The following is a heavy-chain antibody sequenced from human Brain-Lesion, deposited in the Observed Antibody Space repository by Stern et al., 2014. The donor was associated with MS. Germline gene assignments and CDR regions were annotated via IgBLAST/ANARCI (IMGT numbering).Heavy chain of an antibody. CDR2: VSDAGSNK. V-gene: IGHV3-30*18. CDR3: AKDRQYLTYFFDH. Sequence: QVQLVESGGGVVQPGRPLRLSCVASGFTFGSCAMHWVRQAPGKGLEWVAGVSDAGSNKYYADSVKGRFTISRDNSQNTLYMQMSSLRPEDTAVYYCAKDRQYLTYFFDHWGQGSLVTVSS. CDR1: GFTFGSCA. J-gene: IGHJ5*02. D-gene: IGHD2/OR15-2a*01.